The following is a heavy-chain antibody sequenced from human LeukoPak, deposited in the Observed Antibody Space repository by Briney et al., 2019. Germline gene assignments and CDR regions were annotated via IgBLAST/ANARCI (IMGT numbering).Heavy chain of an antibody. J-gene: IGHJ4*02. V-gene: IGHV3-23*01. D-gene: IGHD5-12*01. CDR1: GFTFSSYA. Sequence: GGSLRLSCAASGFTFSSYAMSWVHQAPGKGLEWVSATSGSGGSTYYADSVKGRFTISRDNSKNTLYLQMNSLRAEDTAVYYCAKDLGYSGYAGDYWGQGTLVTVSS. CDR3: AKDLGYSGYAGDY. CDR2: TSGSGGST.